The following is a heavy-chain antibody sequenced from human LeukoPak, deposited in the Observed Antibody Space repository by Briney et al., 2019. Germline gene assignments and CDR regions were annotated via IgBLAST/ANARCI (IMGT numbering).Heavy chain of an antibody. J-gene: IGHJ4*02. D-gene: IGHD5-18*01. CDR3: ARGFRSGYGPTYIDY. CDR2: ISAYNGNT. V-gene: IGHV1-18*04. CDR1: GYTFTSYG. Sequence: ASVKVSCKASGYTFTSYGISWVRQAPGQGLEWMGWISAYNGNTNYAQKLQGRVTMTTDTSTSTAYMELRSLRSDDTAVYYCARGFRSGYGPTYIDYWGQGTLVTVSS.